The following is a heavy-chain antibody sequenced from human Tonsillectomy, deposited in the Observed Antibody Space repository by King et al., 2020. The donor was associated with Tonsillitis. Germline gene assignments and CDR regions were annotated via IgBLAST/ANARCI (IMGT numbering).Heavy chain of an antibody. CDR1: GFNFADYG. J-gene: IGHJ1*01. V-gene: IGHV3-23*03. CDR3: EKGPWIETATPGYYDC. Sequence: EGQLVESGGGLVQPGGSLRLSCSTSGFNFADYGMSWVRQAPGRGLEWVSVIYAGDTDTYYGDSVKGRFTTSRDNSKNTLYLQLANLSVDDTAVYYCEKGPWIETATPGYYDCWGQGTLVTVSS. D-gene: IGHD5-24*01. CDR2: IYAGDTDT.